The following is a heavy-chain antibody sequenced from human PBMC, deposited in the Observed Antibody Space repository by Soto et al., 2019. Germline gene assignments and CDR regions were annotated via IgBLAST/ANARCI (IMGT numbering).Heavy chain of an antibody. CDR1: GGSVSSYY. D-gene: IGHD3-16*01. V-gene: IGHV4-59*08. Sequence: QVQLQESGPGLVKPSETLSLTCTVSGGSVSSYYWSWIRQLPGKGLEWIGYIYYSGSTNYNPSLKSRVTISVDTSKNQFSLKLSSVTAADTAVYYCARRWGTTFDYWGQGTLVTVSS. CDR2: IYYSGST. J-gene: IGHJ4*02. CDR3: ARRWGTTFDY.